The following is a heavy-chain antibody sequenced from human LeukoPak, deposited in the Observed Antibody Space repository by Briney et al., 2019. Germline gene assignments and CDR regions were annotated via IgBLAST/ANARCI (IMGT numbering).Heavy chain of an antibody. V-gene: IGHV1-24*01. CDR3: ATDFGPRAAFDI. Sequence: ASVKVSCKVSGYTLTELSMHWVRQAPGKGLEWMGGFDPEDGETIYAQKFQGRVTMTEDTSTDTAYMELSSLRPEDTAVYYCATDFGPRAAFDIWGQGTMVTVSS. D-gene: IGHD3-3*01. CDR2: FDPEDGET. J-gene: IGHJ3*02. CDR1: GYTLTELS.